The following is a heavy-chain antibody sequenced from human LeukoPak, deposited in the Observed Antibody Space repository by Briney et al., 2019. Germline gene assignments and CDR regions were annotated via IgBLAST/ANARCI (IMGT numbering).Heavy chain of an antibody. CDR1: GYSFTSHW. CDR2: IAPSDSYT. J-gene: IGHJ4*02. D-gene: IGHD2-15*01. CDR3: ARHSSSGACYPDY. Sequence: HGESLKISCKGSGYSFTSHWISWVRQMPGKGLEWMGRIAPSDSYTNYSPSFQGHVTISADKSISTAYLQWSSLKASDTAMYYCARHSSSGACYPDYWGQGTLVTVPS. V-gene: IGHV5-10-1*01.